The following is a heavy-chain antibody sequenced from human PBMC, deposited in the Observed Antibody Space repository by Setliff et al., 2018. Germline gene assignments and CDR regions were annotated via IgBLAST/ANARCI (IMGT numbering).Heavy chain of an antibody. V-gene: IGHV1-69*13. CDR2: IIPTFETT. D-gene: IGHD1-26*01. Sequence: GASVKVSCKASGDTFSTYSLAWVRRAPGQGLEWLGRIIPTFETTNYAQKFQGRVTITADESSGTVYMALSSLRYDDTAVYYCVRSSVEATYGPTSESDEYFQIWGQGTQVTVS. CDR1: GDTFSTYS. J-gene: IGHJ1*01. CDR3: VRSSVEATYGPTSESDEYFQI.